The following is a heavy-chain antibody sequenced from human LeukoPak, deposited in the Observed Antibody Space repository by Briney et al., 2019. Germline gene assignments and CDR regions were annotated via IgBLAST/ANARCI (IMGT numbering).Heavy chain of an antibody. CDR3: ARDGGWDYDTSGYYLHAFDI. J-gene: IGHJ3*02. CDR1: GFTFSSYS. D-gene: IGHD3-22*01. Sequence: GGSLRLSCAASGFTFSSYSMNWVRQAPGKGLEWVSYISSSSSTIYYADSVKGRFTISRDNAKNSLYLQMNSLRAEDTAVYYCARDGGWDYDTSGYYLHAFDIWGQGTMVTVSS. CDR2: ISSSSSTI. V-gene: IGHV3-48*01.